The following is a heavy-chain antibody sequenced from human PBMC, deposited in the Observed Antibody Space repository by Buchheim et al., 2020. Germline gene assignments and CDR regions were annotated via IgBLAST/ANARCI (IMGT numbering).Heavy chain of an antibody. D-gene: IGHD1-26*01. J-gene: IGHJ4*02. Sequence: QLQLQESGPGLVKPSETLSLTCTVSGGSISSSSYYWGWIRQPPGKGLEWIGSIYYSGSTYYNPSLKSRVTISVDTSKNQFSLKLSSVTAADTAVYYCARHLLRRLLSSEYYFDYWGQGTL. CDR3: ARHLLRRLLSSEYYFDY. CDR1: GGSISSSSYY. CDR2: IYYSGST. V-gene: IGHV4-39*01.